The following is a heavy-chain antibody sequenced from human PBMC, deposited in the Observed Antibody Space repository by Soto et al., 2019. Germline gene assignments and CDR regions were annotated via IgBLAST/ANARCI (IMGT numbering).Heavy chain of an antibody. CDR2: ISAYNGNT. J-gene: IGHJ5*02. CDR3: ARDPHEYWTSYWFDP. Sequence: ASVKVSCKASGYTFTSYGISWVRQAPGQGLEWMGWISAYNGNTNYAQKFQGRVTMTTDASTSTAYMESRSLRSDDTAVYYCARDPHEYWTSYWFDPWGQGTLVTVAS. D-gene: IGHD3-3*01. V-gene: IGHV1-18*04. CDR1: GYTFTSYG.